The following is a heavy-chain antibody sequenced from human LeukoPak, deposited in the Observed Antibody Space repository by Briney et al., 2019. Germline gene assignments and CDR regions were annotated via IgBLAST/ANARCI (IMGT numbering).Heavy chain of an antibody. CDR1: GFTFSSYW. CDR2: IKQDGSEK. Sequence: GGSLRLSCAASGFTFSSYWMSWVRQAPGKGLEWVANIKQDGSEKYYVDSVKGRFTISRDNAKNLLYLQMNSLRAEDTAVYYCAREQYCSSTSCYPLGTYYFDYWGQGTLVTVSS. D-gene: IGHD2-2*01. CDR3: AREQYCSSTSCYPLGTYYFDY. V-gene: IGHV3-7*01. J-gene: IGHJ4*02.